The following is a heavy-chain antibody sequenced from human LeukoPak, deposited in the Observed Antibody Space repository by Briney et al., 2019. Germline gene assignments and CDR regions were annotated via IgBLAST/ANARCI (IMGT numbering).Heavy chain of an antibody. D-gene: IGHD1-14*01. J-gene: IGHJ4*02. V-gene: IGHV4-59*01. CDR1: GGSISYYY. CDR2: IYYSGIT. Sequence: PSETLSLTCTVSGGSISYYYWSWIRQPPGKGLEWIGYIYYSGITNYNPSLKSRVTISVDTSKNQFSLKLSSVTAADTAVYYCARVTRGPPSNPIDYWGQGTLVTVSS. CDR3: ARVTRGPPSNPIDY.